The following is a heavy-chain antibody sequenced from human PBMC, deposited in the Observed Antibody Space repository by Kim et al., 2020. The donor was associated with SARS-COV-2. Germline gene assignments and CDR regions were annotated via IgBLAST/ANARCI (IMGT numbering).Heavy chain of an antibody. V-gene: IGHV1-18*01. D-gene: IGHD2-2*02. CDR1: GYTFTSYG. CDR2: ISAYNGNT. CDR3: ARDVVVPAAIRRFDAFDI. J-gene: IGHJ3*02. Sequence: ASVKVSCKASGYTFTSYGISWVRQAPGQGLEWMGWISAYNGNTNYAQKLQGRVTMTTDTSTSTAYMELRSLRSDDTAVYYCARDVVVPAAIRRFDAFDIWGQGTMVTVSS.